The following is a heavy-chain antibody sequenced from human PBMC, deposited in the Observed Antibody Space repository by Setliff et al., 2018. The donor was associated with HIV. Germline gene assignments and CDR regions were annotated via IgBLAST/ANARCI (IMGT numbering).Heavy chain of an antibody. D-gene: IGHD3-3*01. Sequence: ASVKVSCKASRSTFNSHTINWVRQAPGQGLDWMGRIIPILGVANYEQRFQGKVTITADKSTSTAYMELTSLRFDDTAMYYCVRGVQSPPHYSYYYMDVWGEGTMVTVS. CDR1: RSTFNSHT. J-gene: IGHJ6*03. CDR2: IIPILGVA. CDR3: VRGVQSPPHYSYYYMDV. V-gene: IGHV1-69*02.